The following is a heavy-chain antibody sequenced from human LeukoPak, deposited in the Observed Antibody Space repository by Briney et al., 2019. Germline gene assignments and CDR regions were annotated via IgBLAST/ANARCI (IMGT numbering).Heavy chain of an antibody. CDR3: ARVRLGCSSTSCRRVWYYYYYMDV. Sequence: SVKVSCKASGGTFSSYAISWVRQAPGQGLEWMGGIIPIFGTANYAQKFQGRVTITADESTSTAYMELSSLRSEDTAVYYCARVRLGCSSTSCRRVWYYYYYMDVWGKGTTVTVSS. D-gene: IGHD2-2*01. J-gene: IGHJ6*03. CDR2: IIPIFGTA. CDR1: GGTFSSYA. V-gene: IGHV1-69*13.